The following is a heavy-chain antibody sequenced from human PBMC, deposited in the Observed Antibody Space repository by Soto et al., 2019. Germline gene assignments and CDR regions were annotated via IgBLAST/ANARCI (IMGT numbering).Heavy chain of an antibody. V-gene: IGHV3-30*18. CDR2: ISYDGDNK. Sequence: QVQLVESGGGVVQPGRSLRLSCAASGFTFSSYAMHWVRQAPGKGLEWVALISYDGDNKYYVDSVKGRFTISRDNSKNTLYLHMNSLRAEDTALYYCAKDGTPTYGLADYWGQGTLVTVSS. D-gene: IGHD1-26*01. CDR1: GFTFSSYA. J-gene: IGHJ4*02. CDR3: AKDGTPTYGLADY.